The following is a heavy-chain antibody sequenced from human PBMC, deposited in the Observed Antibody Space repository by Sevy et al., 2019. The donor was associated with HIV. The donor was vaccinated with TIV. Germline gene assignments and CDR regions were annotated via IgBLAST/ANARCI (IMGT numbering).Heavy chain of an antibody. CDR3: ARDDQPAVAGYYYYYGMDV. V-gene: IGHV1-18*01. J-gene: IGHJ6*02. D-gene: IGHD6-19*01. CDR1: GYTFTSYG. Sequence: ASVKVSCKASGYTFTSYGISWVRQAPGQGLEWMGWISAYNGNTNYAQKLQGRVTMTTDTSTSTAYMELRSLRSDDTAVYYCARDDQPAVAGYYYYYGMDVWGQGTAVTVSS. CDR2: ISAYNGNT.